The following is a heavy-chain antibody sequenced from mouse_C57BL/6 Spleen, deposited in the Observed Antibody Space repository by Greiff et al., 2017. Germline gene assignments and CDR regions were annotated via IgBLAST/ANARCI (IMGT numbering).Heavy chain of an antibody. V-gene: IGHV1-53*01. D-gene: IGHD1-1*01. CDR2: INPSNGGT. CDR3: ARSLTTVVPLGY. J-gene: IGHJ2*01. CDR1: GYTFTSYW. Sequence: QVQLQQPGTELVKPGASVKLSCKASGYTFTSYWMHWVKQRPGQGPEWIGNINPSNGGTTYNEKFKSKAKLTVDKSTSTAYIQLSSLTSGDSAVDYCARSLTTVVPLGYWGQGTTLTVSS.